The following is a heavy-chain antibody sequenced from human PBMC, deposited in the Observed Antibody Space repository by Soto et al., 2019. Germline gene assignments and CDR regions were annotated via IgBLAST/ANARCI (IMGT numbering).Heavy chain of an antibody. CDR2: MNPNSGNT. CDR1: GYTFTSYD. D-gene: IGHD3-3*01. Sequence: ASLKVDYKXSGYTFTSYDINWVRQATGQGLEWMGWMNPNSGNTGYAQKFQGRVTMTRNTSISTAYMELSSLRSEDTAVYYCARGQPKRKIFGVVISPRGFDPWGQGTLVTVSS. J-gene: IGHJ5*02. CDR3: ARGQPKRKIFGVVISPRGFDP. V-gene: IGHV1-8*01.